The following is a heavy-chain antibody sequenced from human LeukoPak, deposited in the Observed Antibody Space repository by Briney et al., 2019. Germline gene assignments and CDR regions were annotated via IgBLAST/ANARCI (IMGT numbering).Heavy chain of an antibody. J-gene: IGHJ3*02. CDR1: GYAFTSYG. Sequence: GASVKVSCKASGYAFTSYGISWVRQAPGQGLEWMGWISGYNGNTNYAQKLQGRVTMTTDTSTSTAYMELRSLRSDETAVYYCARGRLVGQWELLGAFDIWGQGTMVTVSS. CDR3: ARGRLVGQWELLGAFDI. V-gene: IGHV1-18*01. D-gene: IGHD1-26*01. CDR2: ISGYNGNT.